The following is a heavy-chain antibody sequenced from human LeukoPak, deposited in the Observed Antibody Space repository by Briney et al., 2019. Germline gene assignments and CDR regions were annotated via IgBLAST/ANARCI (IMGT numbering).Heavy chain of an antibody. D-gene: IGHD1-26*01. CDR1: GYTFTSYD. CDR3: ARARIGNLRFDP. V-gene: IGHV1-8*01. Sequence: GASVKVSRKASGYTFTSYDINWVREASGQGLEWMGWMNPNSGNTGYAQKFQGRVTTTRNTSISTAYMELSSLRSEDTAVYYCARARIGNLRFDPWGQGTLVTVSS. J-gene: IGHJ5*02. CDR2: MNPNSGNT.